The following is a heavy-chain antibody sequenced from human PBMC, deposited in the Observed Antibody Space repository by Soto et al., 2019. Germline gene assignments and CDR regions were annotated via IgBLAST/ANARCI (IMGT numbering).Heavy chain of an antibody. Sequence: LGGSLRLSCAASGFTVSSNYMSWVRQAPGKGLEWVSVIYSGGSTYYADSVKGRFTISRDNSKNTLYLQMNSLRAEDTAVYYCARVFRPPVDYWGQGTLVTVSS. CDR3: ARVFRPPVDY. J-gene: IGHJ4*02. CDR2: IYSGGST. D-gene: IGHD3-10*01. V-gene: IGHV3-66*01. CDR1: GFTVSSNY.